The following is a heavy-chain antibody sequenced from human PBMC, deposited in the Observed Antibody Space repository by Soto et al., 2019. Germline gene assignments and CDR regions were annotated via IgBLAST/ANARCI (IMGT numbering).Heavy chain of an antibody. Sequence: QVQLVESGGGVVQPGRSLRLSCAASGFTFSSYGMHWVRQDPGKGLEWVAVISYDGSNKYYADSVKGRLTISRDNSKNTLYLQMNSVRGEDTAVYYCAKDNGSGCDWLRVGDASDIWGQGTMVTVSS. CDR1: GFTFSSYG. CDR2: ISYDGSNK. J-gene: IGHJ3*02. V-gene: IGHV3-30*18. CDR3: AKDNGSGCDWLRVGDASDI. D-gene: IGHD5-12*01.